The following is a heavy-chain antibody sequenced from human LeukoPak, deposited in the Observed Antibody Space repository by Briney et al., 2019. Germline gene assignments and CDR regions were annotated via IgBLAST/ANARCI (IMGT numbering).Heavy chain of an antibody. CDR1: GYTFSNYY. J-gene: IGHJ5*02. CDR2: INPSGGST. V-gene: IGHV1-46*01. D-gene: IGHD3-16*01. CDR3: ARGAQSPRGRFDP. Sequence: ASVKVSCKASGYTFSNYYMHWVRQAPAQGLEWMGIINPSGGSTSYAQKFQGRVTMTRDTSTSIVYMELSSLKSEDTAVYCCARGAQSPRGRFDPWGQGTLVTVSS.